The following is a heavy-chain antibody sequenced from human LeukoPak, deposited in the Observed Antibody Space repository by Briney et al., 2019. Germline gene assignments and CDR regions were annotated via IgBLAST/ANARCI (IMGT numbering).Heavy chain of an antibody. CDR1: GGTFSSYA. CDR2: IIPIFGTA. Sequence: GASVKVCCKASGGTFSSYAISWVRQAPGQGLEWMGGIIPIFGTANYAQKFQGRVTTTADESTSTAYMELSSLRSEDTAVYYCARARTSYYYDSSGYYSALDYWGQGTLVTVSS. CDR3: ARARTSYYYDSSGYYSALDY. D-gene: IGHD3-22*01. V-gene: IGHV1-69*13. J-gene: IGHJ4*02.